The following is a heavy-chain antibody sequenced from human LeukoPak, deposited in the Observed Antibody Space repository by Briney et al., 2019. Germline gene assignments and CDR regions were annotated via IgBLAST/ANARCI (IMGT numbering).Heavy chain of an antibody. Sequence: GGSLRLSCAASGFTSSSYGMHWVRQAPGKGLEWVAVISYDGSNKYYADSVKGRFTISRDNSKNTLYLQMTSLRAEDTAVYYCAKMWELPKRFDYWGQGTLVTVSS. V-gene: IGHV3-30*18. CDR2: ISYDGSNK. D-gene: IGHD1-26*01. J-gene: IGHJ4*02. CDR1: GFTSSSYG. CDR3: AKMWELPKRFDY.